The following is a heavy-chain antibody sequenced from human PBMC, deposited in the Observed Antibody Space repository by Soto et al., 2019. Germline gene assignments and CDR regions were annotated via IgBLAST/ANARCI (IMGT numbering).Heavy chain of an antibody. D-gene: IGHD6-19*01. CDR3: ARRSSSGWYYFDY. J-gene: IGHJ4*02. V-gene: IGHV5-51*01. Sequence: PVEPIKICRSGAECNFTNYWSGWVSQKPGKGLEWMGIIYPGDSDTRYSPSFQGQVTISADKSISTAYLQWSSLKASDTAMYYCARRSSSGWYYFDYWGQGTLVTVSS. CDR2: IYPGDSDT. CDR1: ECNFTNYW.